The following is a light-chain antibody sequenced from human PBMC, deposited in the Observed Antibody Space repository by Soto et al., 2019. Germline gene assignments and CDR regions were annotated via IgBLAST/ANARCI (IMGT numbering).Light chain of an antibody. Sequence: DIQMTQSPSSLSASLWARVTITCRASQSISSYLNWYQQKPGKAPKLLIYGASSLQTGVPSRFSGSGSGTDFTLTISSLQPEDFATYYCQHSYNIPLTFGGGTKVDI. CDR3: QHSYNIPLT. J-gene: IGKJ4*01. CDR1: QSISSY. CDR2: GAS. V-gene: IGKV1-39*01.